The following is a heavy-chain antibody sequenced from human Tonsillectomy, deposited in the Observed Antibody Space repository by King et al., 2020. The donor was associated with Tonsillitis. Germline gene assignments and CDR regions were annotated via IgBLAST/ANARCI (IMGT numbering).Heavy chain of an antibody. V-gene: IGHV3-33*08. CDR1: GFTFSSYG. J-gene: IGHJ3*02. CDR2: IWYDGSNK. D-gene: IGHD2-21*02. CDR3: ARQYCGGDCYIHPPRHDAFDI. Sequence: QLVQSGGGVVQPGRSLRLSCAASGFTFSSYGMHWVRQAPGKGLEWVAVIWYDGSNKYYADSVKGRFTISRDNSKNTLYLQMNSLRAEDTAVYYCARQYCGGDCYIHPPRHDAFDIWGQGTMVTVSS.